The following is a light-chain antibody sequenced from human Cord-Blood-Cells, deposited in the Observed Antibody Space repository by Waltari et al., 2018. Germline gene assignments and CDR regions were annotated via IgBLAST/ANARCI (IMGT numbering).Light chain of an antibody. V-gene: IGLV3-9*01. J-gene: IGLJ2*01. CDR2: RDS. Sequence: SYELTQPLSVSVALGQTARITCRGNHIGSKNGHWYQQKPGQAPVLVIYRDSNRPSGIPERFSGSNSGNTATLTISRAQAGDEADYYCQVWDSSTVVFGGGTKLTVL. CDR3: QVWDSSTVV. CDR1: HIGSKN.